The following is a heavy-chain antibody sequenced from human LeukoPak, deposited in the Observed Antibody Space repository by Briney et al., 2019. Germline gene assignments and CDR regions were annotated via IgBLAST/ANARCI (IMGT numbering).Heavy chain of an antibody. Sequence: GGSLRLSCAASGFTFSSYWMHWVRQAPGKGLAWVSRINSDGSSTRYADSVKGRFTISRDNTKNSLYLQMNSLRAEDTALYYCARAGLYNWNYEGTAYFDYWGQGTLVTVSS. D-gene: IGHD1-7*01. J-gene: IGHJ4*02. CDR3: ARAGLYNWNYEGTAYFDY. V-gene: IGHV3-74*01. CDR1: GFTFSSYW. CDR2: INSDGSST.